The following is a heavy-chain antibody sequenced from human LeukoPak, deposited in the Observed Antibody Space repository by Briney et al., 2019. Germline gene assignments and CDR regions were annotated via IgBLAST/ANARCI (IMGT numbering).Heavy chain of an antibody. CDR2: IYYSGST. J-gene: IGHJ4*02. CDR3: ARWGYSCGDDY. Sequence: PSETLSLTCSVSGGSISSYYWSWIRQPPGKGLEWIGNIYYSGSTNYNPSLKSRVTISVDTSKNQFSLKVTSVTAADTAVYYCARWGYSCGDDYWGQGTLVTVSS. CDR1: GGSISSYY. V-gene: IGHV4-59*08. D-gene: IGHD5-18*01.